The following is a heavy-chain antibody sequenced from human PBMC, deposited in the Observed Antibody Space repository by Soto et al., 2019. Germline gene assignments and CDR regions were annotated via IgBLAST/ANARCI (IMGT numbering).Heavy chain of an antibody. J-gene: IGHJ4*01. Sequence: GGSLRLSCIASGFTFSNYGIHWARQAPGKGLEWVAVVSSDGYTKYYADSVKGRFTISRDNSKNTLYLQMDSLRPEDTAVYYCAKEIEVAGDLDYWGRGTLVTVSS. D-gene: IGHD6-19*01. CDR3: AKEIEVAGDLDY. CDR1: GFTFSNYG. V-gene: IGHV3-30*18. CDR2: VSSDGYTK.